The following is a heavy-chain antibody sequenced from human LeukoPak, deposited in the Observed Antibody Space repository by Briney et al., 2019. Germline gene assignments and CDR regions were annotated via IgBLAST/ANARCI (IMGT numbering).Heavy chain of an antibody. CDR2: IYTSGST. Sequence: PSETLSLTCTVSGGSISSCYWSWVRQPAGKGLEWIGRIYTSGSTNYNPSLKSRVTMSVDTSKNQFSLKLSSVTAADTAVYYCARDGPLNSSGWYGFDYWGQGTLVTVSS. CDR1: GGSISSCY. D-gene: IGHD6-19*01. J-gene: IGHJ4*02. CDR3: ARDGPLNSSGWYGFDY. V-gene: IGHV4-4*07.